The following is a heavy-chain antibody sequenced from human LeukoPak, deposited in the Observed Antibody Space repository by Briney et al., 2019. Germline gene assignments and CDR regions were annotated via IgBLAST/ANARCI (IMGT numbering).Heavy chain of an antibody. CDR3: AREPETGTTDY. J-gene: IGHJ4*02. CDR1: GYTFTSYG. D-gene: IGHD1-1*01. V-gene: IGHV1-18*01. CDR2: ISAYNGNT. Sequence: ASVKVSCKASGYTFTSYGISWVRQAPGQGLEWMGWISAYNGNTNYAQKFQGRVTITADKSTSTAYMELSSLRSEDTAVYYCAREPETGTTDYWGQGTLVTVSS.